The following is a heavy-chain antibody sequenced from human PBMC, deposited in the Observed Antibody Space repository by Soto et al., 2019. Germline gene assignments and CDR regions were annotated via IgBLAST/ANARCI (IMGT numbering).Heavy chain of an antibody. Sequence: GASVKVSCKASGYIFIGFYMHWVRRAPGQGREWMGWINPDSGGTNYAQRFQGRVTMTRDASVSTAYMELSSLRSEDTAVYYCASKGITMVRGIYGMDVWGQGTTVNVS. J-gene: IGHJ6*02. V-gene: IGHV1-2*02. CDR1: GYIFIGFY. CDR3: ASKGITMVRGIYGMDV. D-gene: IGHD3-10*01. CDR2: INPDSGGT.